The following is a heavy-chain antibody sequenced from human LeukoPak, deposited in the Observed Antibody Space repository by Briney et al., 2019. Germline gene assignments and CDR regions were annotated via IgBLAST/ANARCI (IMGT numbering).Heavy chain of an antibody. Sequence: AAVKVSCKASGYTFTGYYMHWVRQAPGQGLEWMGWINPNSGGTNYAQKFQGRVTMTRDTSISTAYMELSRLRSDDTAVYYCARRSIAALRFDYWGQGTLVTVSS. CDR1: GYTFTGYY. V-gene: IGHV1-2*02. CDR2: INPNSGGT. J-gene: IGHJ4*02. CDR3: ARRSIAALRFDY. D-gene: IGHD6-6*01.